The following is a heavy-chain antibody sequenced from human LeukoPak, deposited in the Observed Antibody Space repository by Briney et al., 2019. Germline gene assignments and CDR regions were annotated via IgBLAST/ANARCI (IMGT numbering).Heavy chain of an antibody. D-gene: IGHD3-9*01. CDR3: AREYILTAYYGDY. Sequence: ASVKVSCKASGYTFTGYYMHWVRQAPGQGLEWRGSINPNSGGANYAQKFQGRVTMTWETSISTAYMELSRLSSDDTAVYYCAREYILTAYYGDYWGQGTLVTVSS. J-gene: IGHJ4*02. CDR1: GYTFTGYY. V-gene: IGHV1-2*02. CDR2: INPNSGGA.